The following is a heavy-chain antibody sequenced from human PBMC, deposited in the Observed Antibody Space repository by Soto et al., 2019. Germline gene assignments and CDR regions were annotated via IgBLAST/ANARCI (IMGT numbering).Heavy chain of an antibody. Sequence: GASVKVSCKASGYTFTNFGISWVRQAPGQGLEWMGWSSAYNGNTNYAQNFQGRVTMTTDTSTSTVYMELRSLRSDDTAVYYCARDYRGDYVIGAFDIWGQGTMVTVSS. CDR1: GYTFTNFG. CDR3: ARDYRGDYVIGAFDI. CDR2: SSAYNGNT. V-gene: IGHV1-18*01. J-gene: IGHJ3*02. D-gene: IGHD2-21*02.